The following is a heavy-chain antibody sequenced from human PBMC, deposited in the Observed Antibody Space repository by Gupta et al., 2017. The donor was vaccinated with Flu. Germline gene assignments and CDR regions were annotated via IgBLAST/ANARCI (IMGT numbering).Heavy chain of an antibody. CDR3: VRTFYDAVFFEN. V-gene: IGHV3-33*01. CDR2: IWYDGSNR. CDR1: GFITDKHE. J-gene: IGHJ4*02. D-gene: IGHD4/OR15-4a*01. Sequence: QVHLVQSGGGVVQPGRALRLTCEASGFITDKHEMHWVRQAPGQGLEWVAVIWYDGSNRYYRESVKGRFTISRDNSKKILYLQMNNLRAEDTAVYYCVRTFYDAVFFENWGQGSLVSVSS.